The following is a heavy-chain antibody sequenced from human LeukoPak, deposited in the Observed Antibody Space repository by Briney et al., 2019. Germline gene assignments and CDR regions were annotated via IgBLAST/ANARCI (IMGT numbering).Heavy chain of an antibody. CDR2: ISWNSGSI. CDR1: GFTFDDYA. Sequence: GGSLRLSCAASGFTFDDYAMHWVRQAPGKGLEWVSGISWNSGSIGYADSVKGRFTISRDNAKNSLYLQMNSLRAEDTAVYYCASWRSGSYYWGQGTLVTVS. CDR3: ASWRSGSYY. J-gene: IGHJ4*02. V-gene: IGHV3-9*01. D-gene: IGHD1-26*01.